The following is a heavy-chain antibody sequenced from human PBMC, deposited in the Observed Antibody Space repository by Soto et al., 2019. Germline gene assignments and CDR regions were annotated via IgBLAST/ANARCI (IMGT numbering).Heavy chain of an antibody. D-gene: IGHD3-16*01. CDR3: TRDWAGTYGLDV. CDR1: GDSVSSNRAA. CDR2: TYYRSKWYN. Sequence: SPTLSLPCAISGDSVSSNRAAWNWIRQSPSRGLEWLGRTYYRSKWYNDYADSVKSRITINPDTSKNQFSLQLNPVTPEDTAVYYCTRDWAGTYGLDVWGQGTTVTVS. V-gene: IGHV6-1*01. J-gene: IGHJ6*02.